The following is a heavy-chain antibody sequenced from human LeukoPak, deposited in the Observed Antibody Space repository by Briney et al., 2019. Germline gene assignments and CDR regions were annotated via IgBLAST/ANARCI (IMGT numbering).Heavy chain of an antibody. CDR1: GYTFTSYA. Sequence: ASVKVSCKASGYTFTSYAMHWVRQAPGQRLEWMGWINAGNGNTKYSQKFQGRVTMTRDTSISTAYMELSRLRSDDTAVYYCARGKVFQDYWGQGTLVTVSS. D-gene: IGHD2-8*01. CDR2: INAGNGNT. V-gene: IGHV1-3*01. CDR3: ARGKVFQDY. J-gene: IGHJ4*02.